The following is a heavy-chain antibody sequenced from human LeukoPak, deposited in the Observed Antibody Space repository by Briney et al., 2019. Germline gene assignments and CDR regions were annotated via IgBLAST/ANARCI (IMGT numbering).Heavy chain of an antibody. V-gene: IGHV4-59*12. CDR3: PKYGGHRGFDP. CDR1: VGSISNNY. D-gene: IGHD4/OR15-4a*01. CDR2: ICFSGST. J-gene: IGHJ5*02. Sequence: SETLSLTCSLSVGSISNNYWSCIRQPPGKGLEVLVYICFSGSTHYNPAFKSQVTIPVDASKTQFSLKLISVSAGDTAVYYCPKYGGHRGFDPWGQGPLVTVSS.